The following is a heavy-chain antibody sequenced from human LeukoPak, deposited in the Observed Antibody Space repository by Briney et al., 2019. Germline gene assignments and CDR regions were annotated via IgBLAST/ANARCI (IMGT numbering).Heavy chain of an antibody. Sequence: TSETLSLTCAVYGGSFSGYYWSWIRQPPGKGLEWIGEINHSGSTNYNPSLKSRVTISVDTSKNQFSLKLSSVTAADTAVYYCARALYYYGSGSSYSPEYFQHWGQGTLVTVSS. CDR3: ARALYYYGSGSSYSPEYFQH. CDR1: GGSFSGYY. CDR2: INHSGST. V-gene: IGHV4-34*01. J-gene: IGHJ1*01. D-gene: IGHD3-10*01.